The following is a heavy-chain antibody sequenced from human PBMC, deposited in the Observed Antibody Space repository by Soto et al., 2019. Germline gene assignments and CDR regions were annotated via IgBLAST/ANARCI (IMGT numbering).Heavy chain of an antibody. CDR3: ASRDPGTSVDY. V-gene: IGHV4-4*02. CDR1: GGSFTSNNW. Sequence: SETLSLTCAVSGGSFTSNNWWTWVRQPPGQGLEWVGEIYRTGSTNYNPSLKSRVTISLDKSENQFSLKVTSLTAADTAVYYCASRDPGTSVDYWGQGTLVTVSS. J-gene: IGHJ4*02. D-gene: IGHD1-7*01. CDR2: IYRTGST.